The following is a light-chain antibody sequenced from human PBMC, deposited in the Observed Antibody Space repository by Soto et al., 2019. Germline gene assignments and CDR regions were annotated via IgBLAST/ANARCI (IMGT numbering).Light chain of an antibody. J-gene: IGLJ1*01. CDR3: CSYAGSPYV. CDR2: EVS. Sequence: QSVLTQPASVSGSPGQSITISCTGTSCDVGSYNLVSWYQQHPGKAPKLMIYEVSKRPSGVSNRFSGSKSGNTASLTISGLQAEDEADYYCCSYAGSPYVFVTGTKVTVL. V-gene: IGLV2-23*02. CDR1: SCDVGSYNL.